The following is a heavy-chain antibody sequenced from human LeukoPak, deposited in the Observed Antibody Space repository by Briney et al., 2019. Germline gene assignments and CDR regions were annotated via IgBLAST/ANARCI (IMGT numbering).Heavy chain of an antibody. J-gene: IGHJ4*02. D-gene: IGHD3-3*01. CDR3: ARRTTIFPRRYFFDY. V-gene: IGHV3-7*01. Sequence: GGSLRLSCAASGFNFSYSWMSWVRQAPGKGLEWVANIKEDGSETYYAESVMGRFTISRDNAENSLFLQMTSLRGEDTAVYFCARRTTIFPRRYFFDYWGQGTLVTVSS. CDR1: GFNFSYSW. CDR2: IKEDGSET.